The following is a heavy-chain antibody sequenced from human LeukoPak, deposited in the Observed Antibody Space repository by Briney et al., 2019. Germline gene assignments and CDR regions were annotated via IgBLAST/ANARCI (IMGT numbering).Heavy chain of an antibody. Sequence: PSETLSLTCTVSGVSISSYYRSWMRQLPGKGLEWVGYIYYSGSTNYNPSLKSRVTISVDTSKNQLSLKLSSVTAADTAVYYCARTSHYYDSSGYYPWGQGTLVTVSS. V-gene: IGHV4-59*01. CDR2: IYYSGST. CDR3: ARTSHYYDSSGYYP. D-gene: IGHD3-22*01. CDR1: GVSISSYY. J-gene: IGHJ5*02.